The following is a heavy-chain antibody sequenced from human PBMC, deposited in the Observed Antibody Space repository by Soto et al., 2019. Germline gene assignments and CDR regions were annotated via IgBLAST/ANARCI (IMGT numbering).Heavy chain of an antibody. J-gene: IGHJ4*02. CDR3: ARDLGGWPDY. Sequence: ASVKVSCKASGYTLIMYYIHWMRQAPGQGLEWMGLINPSGGSTTYAQKLQGRVTMTTDTSTSTAYMELSSLRSEDTAIYYCARDLGGWPDYWGQGTLVTVSS. D-gene: IGHD6-19*01. CDR1: GYTLIMYY. CDR2: INPSGGST. V-gene: IGHV1-46*01.